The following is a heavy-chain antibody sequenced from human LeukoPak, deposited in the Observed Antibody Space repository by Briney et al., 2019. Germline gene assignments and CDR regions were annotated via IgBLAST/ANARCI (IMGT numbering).Heavy chain of an antibody. CDR3: AREGGDYDIDY. V-gene: IGHV3-21*01. Sequence: GGSLRLSCAASGFTFSTYSMNWVRQAPGKGLEWVSSISSSSYHIYYADSVKGRFTISRDNAKNSLYLQMNSLRVEDTAVYYCAREGGDYDIDYWGQGTLVTVSS. D-gene: IGHD4-17*01. CDR2: ISSSSYHI. CDR1: GFTFSTYS. J-gene: IGHJ4*02.